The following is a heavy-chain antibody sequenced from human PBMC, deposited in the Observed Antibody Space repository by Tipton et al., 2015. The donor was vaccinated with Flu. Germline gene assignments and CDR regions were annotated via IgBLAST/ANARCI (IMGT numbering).Heavy chain of an antibody. Sequence: QVQLVQSGAEVKKPGSSVKVSCKASGGTFSSYAISWVRQAPGQGLEWMGGIIPIFGTANYAQKFQGRVTITADESTSTAYMELSSLRSEDTAVYYCAGPLPVILTGQAGGFGPARAVHGMDVWGQGTTVTVSS. D-gene: IGHD3-9*01. V-gene: IGHV1-69*01. CDR1: GGTFSSYA. J-gene: IGHJ6*02. CDR3: AGPLPVILTGQAGGFGPARAVHGMDV. CDR2: IIPIFGTA.